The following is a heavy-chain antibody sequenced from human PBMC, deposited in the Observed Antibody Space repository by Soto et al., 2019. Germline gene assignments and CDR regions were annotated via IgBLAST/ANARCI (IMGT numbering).Heavy chain of an antibody. Sequence: QVHLVESGGGVVQPGGSLRLSCEATEFAFANFAMHWVRQAPGTGLEWVAGISYDGKTKYYGDSVTGRFTISRDNSRNTLYLQMSGLKPEDTALYYCAKMSAPITMVRGVLDYWGQGTLVTISS. CDR1: EFAFANFA. CDR3: AKMSAPITMVRGVLDY. J-gene: IGHJ4*02. V-gene: IGHV3-30*18. CDR2: ISYDGKTK. D-gene: IGHD3-10*01.